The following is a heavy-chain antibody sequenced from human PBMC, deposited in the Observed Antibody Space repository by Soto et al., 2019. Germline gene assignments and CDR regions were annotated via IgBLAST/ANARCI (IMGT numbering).Heavy chain of an antibody. Sequence: VASVKVSCKASGYTFTSYAMHWVRQAPGQRLEWMGWINAGNGNTKYSQKFQGRVTITRDTSASTAYMELSSLRSEDTAVYYCARIPENSGWYWFDPWGQGTLVTVSS. D-gene: IGHD6-19*01. CDR2: INAGNGNT. CDR3: ARIPENSGWYWFDP. CDR1: GYTFTSYA. V-gene: IGHV1-3*01. J-gene: IGHJ5*02.